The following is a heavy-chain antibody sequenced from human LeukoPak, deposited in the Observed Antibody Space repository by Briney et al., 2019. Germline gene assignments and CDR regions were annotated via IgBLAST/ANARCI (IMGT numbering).Heavy chain of an antibody. J-gene: IGHJ4*02. Sequence: GGSLRLSCAASGFTFSICTMNWVRQAPGKGLEWVSSISSSSSYIYYADSVKGRFTISRDNAKNSLYLQMNSLRDEDTAVYYCAREIVVDYWGQGTLVTVSS. V-gene: IGHV3-21*01. CDR1: GFTFSICT. D-gene: IGHD3-22*01. CDR3: AREIVVDY. CDR2: ISSSSSYI.